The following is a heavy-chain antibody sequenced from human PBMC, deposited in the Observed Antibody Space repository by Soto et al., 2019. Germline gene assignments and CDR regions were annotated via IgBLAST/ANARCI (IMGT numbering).Heavy chain of an antibody. J-gene: IGHJ4*02. V-gene: IGHV3-30*18. D-gene: IGHD5-18*01. CDR3: AKDRDTAMVKGTDY. Sequence: PGGSLRLSCAASGFTFSSYGMHWVRQAPGKGLEWVAVISYDGSNKYYADSVKGRFTISRDNSKNTLYLQMNSLRAEDTAVYYCAKDRDTAMVKGTDYWGQGTLVTVSS. CDR1: GFTFSSYG. CDR2: ISYDGSNK.